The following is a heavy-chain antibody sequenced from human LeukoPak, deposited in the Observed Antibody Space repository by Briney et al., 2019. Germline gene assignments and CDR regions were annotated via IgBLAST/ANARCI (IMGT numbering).Heavy chain of an antibody. Sequence: GSLRLSCAASGFTFGIYAVSWVRQAPGRGLEWVSVISGNSDSTHYADSVKGRFTISRDNSKDTLYLQMNSLSAEDTAVYFCAKAGYSTSWYYLDFWGQGTLVTVSS. V-gene: IGHV3-23*01. J-gene: IGHJ4*02. CDR3: AKAGYSTSWYYLDF. CDR1: GFTFGIYA. CDR2: ISGNSDST. D-gene: IGHD6-13*01.